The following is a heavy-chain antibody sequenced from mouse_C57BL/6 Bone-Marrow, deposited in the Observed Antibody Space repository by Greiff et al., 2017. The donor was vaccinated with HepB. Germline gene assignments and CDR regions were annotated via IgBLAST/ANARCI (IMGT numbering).Heavy chain of an antibody. V-gene: IGHV1-4*01. CDR1: GYTFTSYT. CDR2: INPSSGYT. Sequence: QVQLQQSGAELARPGASVKMSCKATGYTFTSYTMHRVKQRLGQGLEWIGYINPSSGYTKYKQKFKDKATLTAEKSSSIAYMQLSSLSSEDSAVYYCERYSKAWFAYWGQGTLVTVSA. J-gene: IGHJ3*01. D-gene: IGHD2-5*01. CDR3: ERYSKAWFAY.